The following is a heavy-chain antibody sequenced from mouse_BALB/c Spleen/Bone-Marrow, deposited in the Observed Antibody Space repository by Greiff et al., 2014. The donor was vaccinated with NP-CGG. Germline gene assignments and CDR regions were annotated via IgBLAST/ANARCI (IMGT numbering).Heavy chain of an antibody. J-gene: IGHJ1*01. CDR2: IYPGDGST. D-gene: IGHD2-13*01. CDR3: ARGGGSSGYFDV. CDR1: GYTFTNYD. V-gene: IGHV1S33*01. Sequence: SGPELVKPGALVKISCKASGYTFTNYDINWVKQRPGQGLEWIGWIYPGDGSTKYNERFKGKATLTADKSSSTAYMQLSSLASENSAVYFGARGGGSSGYFDVWGAGTTVTVSS.